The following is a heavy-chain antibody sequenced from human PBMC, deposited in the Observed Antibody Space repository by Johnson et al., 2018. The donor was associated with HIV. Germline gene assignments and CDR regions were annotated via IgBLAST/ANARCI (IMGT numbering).Heavy chain of an antibody. J-gene: IGHJ3*02. CDR3: ATLNGHAFDI. CDR2: IRYDGSNK. Sequence: QMLLVESGGGVVQPGGSLRLSCAASGFTFSSYGMHWVRQAPGKGLEWVAFIRYDGSNKYYADSVKGRFTISSDNSKNSLYLQMSSLRAEDTAVDYCATLNGHAFDIWGQGTMVTVSS. V-gene: IGHV3-30*02. CDR1: GFTFSSYG.